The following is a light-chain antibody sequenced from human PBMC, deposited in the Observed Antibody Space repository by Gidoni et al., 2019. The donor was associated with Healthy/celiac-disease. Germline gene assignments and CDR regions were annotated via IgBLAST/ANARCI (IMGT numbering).Light chain of an antibody. V-gene: IGKV3-11*01. J-gene: IGKJ4*01. CDR3: QQRSNWPPT. CDR2: DAS. Sequence: DIVLTQSPATLSLPPGERATLSCRASQSVSSYLAWYPQKPSRAPRLLTYDASNRATGIPARFSGSGSVTDFTLTISSLEPEAFAVYYWQQRSNWPPTFGGGTKVEIK. CDR1: QSVSSY.